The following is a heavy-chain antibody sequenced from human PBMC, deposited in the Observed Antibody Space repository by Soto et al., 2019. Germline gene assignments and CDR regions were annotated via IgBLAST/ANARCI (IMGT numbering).Heavy chain of an antibody. J-gene: IGHJ4*02. CDR3: ARHGGFSFDS. CDR1: GGSISSDNW. D-gene: IGHD3-3*01. Sequence: QVQLQESGPGLVNPSGTLSLTCAVSGGSISSDNWWGWVRQPPGKGLEWIGEIYHSGGTHYNPSLKSRVTISVDKSKNLISLELSSVTAADTAVYFCARHGGFSFDSWGQGTLVTVSS. CDR2: IYHSGGT. V-gene: IGHV4-4*02.